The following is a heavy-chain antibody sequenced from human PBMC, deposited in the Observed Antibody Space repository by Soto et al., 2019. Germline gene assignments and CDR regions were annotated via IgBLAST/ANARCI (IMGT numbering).Heavy chain of an antibody. CDR1: GGSISSSSYY. CDR3: ARPKLGVSWFDP. Sequence: PSETLSLTCTVSGGSISSSSYYWGWIRQPPGKGLEWIGSIYYSGSTYYNPSLKSRVTISVDTSKNQFSLKLSSVTAADTAVYYCARPKLGVSWFDPWGQGTLVTVSS. V-gene: IGHV4-39*01. D-gene: IGHD7-27*01. CDR2: IYYSGST. J-gene: IGHJ5*02.